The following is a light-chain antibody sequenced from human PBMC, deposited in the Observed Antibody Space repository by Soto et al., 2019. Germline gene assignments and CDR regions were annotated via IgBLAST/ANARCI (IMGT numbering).Light chain of an antibody. Sequence: IQLTQSPSSLSASVGDRVTITCRASQGIGNYLAWYQHKPGKVPKLLIYGASTLQSRVPSRFSGGGSGTEFTLTISGLQIEDLATYYCQVYNNGPPGFGQGTRLEI. V-gene: IGKV1-27*01. CDR3: QVYNNGPPG. CDR2: GAS. CDR1: QGIGNY. J-gene: IGKJ5*01.